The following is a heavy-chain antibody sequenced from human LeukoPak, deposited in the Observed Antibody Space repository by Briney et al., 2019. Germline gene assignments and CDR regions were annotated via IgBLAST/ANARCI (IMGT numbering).Heavy chain of an antibody. V-gene: IGHV3-21*01. CDR3: ARHEPVITLSSYYYGMDV. CDR2: ISTSSTYI. D-gene: IGHD1-14*01. J-gene: IGHJ6*02. Sequence: GRSLRLSCAASGFTFSTYSMNWVRQAPGKGLEWVSSISTSSTYIYYADSVKGRFTISRDNAKNSLYLQMNSLRAEDTAVYYCARHEPVITLSSYYYGMDVWGPGTTVTVSS. CDR1: GFTFSTYS.